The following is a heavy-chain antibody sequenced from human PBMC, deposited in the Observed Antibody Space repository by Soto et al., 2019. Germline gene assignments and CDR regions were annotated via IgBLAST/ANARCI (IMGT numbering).Heavy chain of an antibody. V-gene: IGHV1-18*01. CDR1: GYTFTSYG. Sequence: QAQLVQSGPEVKKPGASVKVSCSTSGYTFTSYGLTWVRQAPGQGLEWMGWISVYNWNAYYADNAQGRDTMSTDTSTRTAYIEVRSLESDDKAVYYCALGRIMRWSGGVIVQLGLDFWGQGTTVIVSS. J-gene: IGHJ6*02. CDR3: ALGRIMRWSGGVIVQLGLDF. D-gene: IGHD3-16*02. CDR2: ISVYNWNA.